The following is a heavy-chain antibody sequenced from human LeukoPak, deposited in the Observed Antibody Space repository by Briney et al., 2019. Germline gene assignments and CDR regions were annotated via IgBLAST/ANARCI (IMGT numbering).Heavy chain of an antibody. Sequence: PGGSLRLSCAASGFTFSSYGMHWVRQAPGKGLEWVAFIRYDGSNKYYADSVKGRFTISRDNSKNTLCLQMNSLRAEDTAVYYCARSLSYYDSRHTDAFDIWGQGTMVTVSS. J-gene: IGHJ3*02. CDR2: IRYDGSNK. D-gene: IGHD3-22*01. CDR3: ARSLSYYDSRHTDAFDI. CDR1: GFTFSSYG. V-gene: IGHV3-30*02.